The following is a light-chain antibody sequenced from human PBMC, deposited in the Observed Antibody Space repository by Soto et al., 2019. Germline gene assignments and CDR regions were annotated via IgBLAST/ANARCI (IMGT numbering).Light chain of an antibody. V-gene: IGKV1-39*01. CDR1: QAISTN. CDR3: QQTLYTPWT. CDR2: STS. Sequence: DVQMTQSPSSLSAFVGDRVTITCRASQAISTNLNWYQQKPGKAPELLIYSTSTLQSGVPSRFSGTRSGTDFTLYISSLQPEDIATYFCQQTLYTPWTFGQGTKVELK. J-gene: IGKJ1*01.